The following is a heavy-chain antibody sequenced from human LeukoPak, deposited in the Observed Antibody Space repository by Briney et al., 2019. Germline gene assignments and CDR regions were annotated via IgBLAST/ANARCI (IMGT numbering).Heavy chain of an antibody. Sequence: GGSLRLSCAASGFTVSSNYMSWVRQAPGKGLEWVSIIYKSGTTYYADSVKGRFTISRDSSKNTLYLQMNSLRAEDTAVYYCARGIPTAIANLDYWGQGTLVTVSS. D-gene: IGHD2-2*02. CDR2: IYKSGTT. V-gene: IGHV3-53*01. CDR3: ARGIPTAIANLDY. J-gene: IGHJ4*02. CDR1: GFTVSSNY.